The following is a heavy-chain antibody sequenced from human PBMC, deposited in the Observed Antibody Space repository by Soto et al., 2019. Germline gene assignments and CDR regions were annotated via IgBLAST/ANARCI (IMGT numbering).Heavy chain of an antibody. CDR1: GFSLTTTGVG. CDR2: IYWDDDK. Sequence: GSGPTLVNPTQTLTLTCTFSGFSLTTTGVGVGWIRQPPGKALEWLALIYWDDDKRYSPSLKSRLTITKDTSKNQVVLTMTNMDPVDTATYYCALTPPREQLANTGLFDYWGQGTLVTVSS. D-gene: IGHD6-13*01. CDR3: ALTPPREQLANTGLFDY. J-gene: IGHJ4*02. V-gene: IGHV2-5*02.